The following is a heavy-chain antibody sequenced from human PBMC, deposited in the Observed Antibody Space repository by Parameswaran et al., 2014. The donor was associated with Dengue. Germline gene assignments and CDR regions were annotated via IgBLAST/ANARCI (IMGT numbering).Heavy chain of an antibody. CDR2: INPSGGST. J-gene: IGHJ4*02. V-gene: IGHV1-46*01. CDR3: ARAFGLYSSGRYYFDY. Sequence: WVRQAPGQGLEWMGIINPSGGSTSYAQKFQGRVTMTRDTSTSTVYMELSSLRSEDTAVYYCARAFGLYSSGRYYFDYWGQGTLVAVSS. D-gene: IGHD6-19*01.